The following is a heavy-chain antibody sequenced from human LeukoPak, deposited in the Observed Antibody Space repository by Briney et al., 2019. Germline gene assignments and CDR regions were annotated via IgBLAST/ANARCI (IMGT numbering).Heavy chain of an antibody. CDR1: GGSISSSNW. J-gene: IGHJ4*02. CDR2: IYHSGST. V-gene: IGHV4-4*02. CDR3: ASVPRGPDIAAAGTPGSYYFDY. D-gene: IGHD6-13*01. Sequence: SETLSLICAVSGGSISSSNWWSWVRQPPGKGLEWIGEIYHSGSTNYNPSLKSRVTISVDKSKNQFSLKLSSVTAADTAVYYCASVPRGPDIAAAGTPGSYYFDYWGQGTLVTVSS.